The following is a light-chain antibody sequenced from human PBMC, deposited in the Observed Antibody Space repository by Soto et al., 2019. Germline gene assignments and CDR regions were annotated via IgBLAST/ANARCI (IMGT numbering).Light chain of an antibody. Sequence: SYELTQPPSVSVAPGQTARITCGGNNIGSKSVHWYQRRPGQAPVLVVYDDSDRPSGIPGRFSGSNSENTATLTIARVEAGDEDDYCCQVWDSNSNHPVFGGGTKLTVL. CDR2: DDS. J-gene: IGLJ3*02. V-gene: IGLV3-21*02. CDR3: QVWDSNSNHPV. CDR1: NIGSKS.